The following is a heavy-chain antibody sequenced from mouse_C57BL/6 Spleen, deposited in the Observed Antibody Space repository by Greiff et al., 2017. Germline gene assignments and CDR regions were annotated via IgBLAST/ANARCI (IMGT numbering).Heavy chain of an antibody. CDR3: AIFISAMDY. CDR1: GYTFTSYW. Sequence: QVQLKEAGAELAKPGASVKLSCKASGYTFTSYWMHWVKQRPGQGLEWIGYINPSSGYTKYNQKFKDKATLTADKSSSTAYMQLSSLTYEDSAVYYCAIFISAMDYWGQGTSVTVSS. CDR2: INPSSGYT. D-gene: IGHD1-1*01. J-gene: IGHJ4*01. V-gene: IGHV1-7*01.